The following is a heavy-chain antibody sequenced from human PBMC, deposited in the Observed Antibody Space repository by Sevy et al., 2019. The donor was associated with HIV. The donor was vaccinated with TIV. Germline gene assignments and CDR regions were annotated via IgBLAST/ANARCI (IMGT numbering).Heavy chain of an antibody. CDR1: GFTVSRNY. V-gene: IGHV3-53*01. Sequence: GGSLRLSCAASGFTVSRNYMSWVRQAPGKGLEWVSLIYSGGSTYYADSVKGRLTISRDNSKNTMYLQMNSLRAKDTAFYYSARISQKYYYGMDVWGQGNTVTVSS. CDR3: ARISQKYYYGMDV. J-gene: IGHJ6*02. CDR2: IYSGGST.